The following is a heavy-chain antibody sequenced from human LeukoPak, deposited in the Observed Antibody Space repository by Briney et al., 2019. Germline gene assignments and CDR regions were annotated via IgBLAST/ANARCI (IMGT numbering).Heavy chain of an antibody. Sequence: GGSLRLSCAASGFTFSSYAMSWVRQAPGKGLEWVSSISGSGGSTYYADSVKGRFTISRDNSKDTLYLQMKSLRVEDTALYYCAKAYGSGTYRIDYWGQGTLVSVSS. CDR2: ISGSGGST. V-gene: IGHV3-23*01. CDR3: AKAYGSGTYRIDY. CDR1: GFTFSSYA. D-gene: IGHD3-10*01. J-gene: IGHJ4*02.